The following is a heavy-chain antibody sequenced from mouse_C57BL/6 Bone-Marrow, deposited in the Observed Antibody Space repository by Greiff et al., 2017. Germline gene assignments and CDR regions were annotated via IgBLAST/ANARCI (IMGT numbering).Heavy chain of an antibody. Sequence: QVQLQQPGAELVRPGSSVKLSCKASGYTFTSYWMHWVKQRPIQGLEWIGNIDPSDSETHYNQKFKDKATLTVDKSSSTAYMQISSLTSEDSAVYYCARLDYYGSCFDYWGQGTTLTVSS. CDR1: GYTFTSYW. D-gene: IGHD1-1*01. CDR3: ARLDYYGSCFDY. V-gene: IGHV1-52*01. CDR2: IDPSDSET. J-gene: IGHJ2*01.